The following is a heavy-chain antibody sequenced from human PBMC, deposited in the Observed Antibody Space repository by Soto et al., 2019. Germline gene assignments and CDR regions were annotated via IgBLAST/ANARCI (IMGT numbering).Heavy chain of an antibody. CDR3: ATSLWFGTQVEL. Sequence: WGAGLLKPXETLSLSCAVYGGYFNDNXXTWFRQPPGKGLEWIGEISRSGTTKYIPSLKSRASISFDTSKTQVSLKVTSVTAADTAVYYCATSLWFGTQVELWGQGALVTVSS. CDR1: GGYFNDNX. D-gene: IGHD3-10*01. V-gene: IGHV4-34*01. J-gene: IGHJ5*02. CDR2: ISRSGTT.